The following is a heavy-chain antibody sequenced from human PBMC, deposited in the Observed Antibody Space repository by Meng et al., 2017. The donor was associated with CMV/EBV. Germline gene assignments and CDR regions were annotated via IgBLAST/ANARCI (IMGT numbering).Heavy chain of an antibody. V-gene: IGHV1-46*01. CDR3: ALAEYSSSLFDY. Sequence: VQLVQSVAVLQKPVASVKVSCMASGYTFTSDYMHWVRHAPGQGLEWMGIINPSGGSTSYAQNFQGRVTMTMDTSTSTVYMELSSLRSEDTAVYYCALAEYSSSLFDYWGQGTLVTVSS. CDR2: INPSGGST. CDR1: GYTFTSDY. J-gene: IGHJ4*02. D-gene: IGHD6-13*01.